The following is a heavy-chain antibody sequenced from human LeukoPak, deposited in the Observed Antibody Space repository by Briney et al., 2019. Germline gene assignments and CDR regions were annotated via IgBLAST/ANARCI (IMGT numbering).Heavy chain of an antibody. J-gene: IGHJ5*02. V-gene: IGHV3-74*01. Sequence: WGSLRLSCAASGFTFSSYWMHWVRQAPGKGLVWVSRINSDGSSTSYADSVKGRFTISRDNAKNTLYLQMNSLRAEDTAVYYCARDRDYSRTWFDPWGQGTLVTVSS. D-gene: IGHD5-24*01. CDR3: ARDRDYSRTWFDP. CDR1: GFTFSSYW. CDR2: INSDGSST.